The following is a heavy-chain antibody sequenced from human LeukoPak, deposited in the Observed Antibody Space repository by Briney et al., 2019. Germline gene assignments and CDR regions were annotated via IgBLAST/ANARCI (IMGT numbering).Heavy chain of an antibody. J-gene: IGHJ5*02. CDR3: ARDLRYCSSTSCYAVGFDP. Sequence: GGSLRLSCAASGFTFDDYGMSWARQAPGKGLEWVSGINWNGGSTGYADSVKGRFTISRDNAKNSLYLQMNSLRAEDTALYHCARDLRYCSSTSCYAVGFDPWGQGTLVTVSS. CDR2: INWNGGST. V-gene: IGHV3-20*01. D-gene: IGHD2-2*01. CDR1: GFTFDDYG.